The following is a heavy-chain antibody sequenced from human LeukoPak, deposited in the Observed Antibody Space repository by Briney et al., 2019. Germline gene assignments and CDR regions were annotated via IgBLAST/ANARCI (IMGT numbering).Heavy chain of an antibody. V-gene: IGHV4-59*01. CDR3: ARGPPGIAVAGTGFYFDY. Sequence: SETLSLTCTVSGGSISSYYWSWVRQPPGKGLEWIGYIYYSGSTNYNPSLKSRVTISVDTSKNQFSLKLSSVTAADTAVYYCARGPPGIAVAGTGFYFDYWGQGTLVTVSS. D-gene: IGHD6-19*01. CDR1: GGSISSYY. CDR2: IYYSGST. J-gene: IGHJ4*02.